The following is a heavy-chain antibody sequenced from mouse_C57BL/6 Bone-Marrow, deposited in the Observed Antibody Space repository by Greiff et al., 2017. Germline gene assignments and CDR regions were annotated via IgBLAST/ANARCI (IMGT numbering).Heavy chain of an antibody. V-gene: IGHV1-69*01. Sequence: QVQLKQPGAELVMPGASVKLSCKASGYTFTSYWMHWVKQRPGQGLEWIGEIDPSDSYTNYNQTFKGKSTLTVDKSSSTAYMQLSSLTSEDSAVYYCARGVTTVESWFAYWGQGTLVTVSA. CDR1: GYTFTSYW. CDR2: IDPSDSYT. CDR3: ARGVTTVESWFAY. J-gene: IGHJ3*01. D-gene: IGHD1-1*01.